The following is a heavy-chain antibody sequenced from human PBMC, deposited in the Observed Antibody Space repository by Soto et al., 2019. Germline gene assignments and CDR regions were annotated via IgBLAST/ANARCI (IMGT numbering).Heavy chain of an antibody. CDR3: ANSLSATLSGVFFDY. D-gene: IGHD3-16*01. CDR2: IYWNDDK. V-gene: IGHV2-5*01. J-gene: IGHJ4*02. Sequence: ESGPTLVNPTQTLTLTCTFSGFSLSTSGVGVGWIRQPPGKALEWLALIYWNDDKRYSPSLKSRLTITKDTSKNQVVLTMINMDPVDTATYYCANSLSATLSGVFFDYWGQGTLVTVSS. CDR1: GFSLSTSGVG.